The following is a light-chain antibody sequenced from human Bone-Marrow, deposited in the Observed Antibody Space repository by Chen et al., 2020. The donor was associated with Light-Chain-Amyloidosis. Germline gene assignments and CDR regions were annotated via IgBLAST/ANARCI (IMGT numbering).Light chain of an antibody. J-gene: IGLJ3*02. CDR3: QSYQGSSQGV. V-gene: IGLV6-57*01. Sequence: NFMLTQPHSVSESPGKTVIISCTRSSGSLATNYVQWYQQRPGSSPTTVIHEDDQRPPWVPDRFSGSIDRSSNSASLTISGLQTEDGADYYCQSYQGSSQGVFGGGTKLTVL. CDR1: SGSLATNY. CDR2: EDD.